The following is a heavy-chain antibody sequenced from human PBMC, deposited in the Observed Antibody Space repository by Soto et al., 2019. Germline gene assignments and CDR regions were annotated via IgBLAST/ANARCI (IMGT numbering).Heavy chain of an antibody. J-gene: IGHJ4*02. Sequence: KPSETLSLTCTVSGGSISSGGYYWSWIRQHPGKGLEWIGYIYYSGSTYYNPSLKSRVTISVDTSKNQFSLKLSSVTAADTAVYYCARVERALWGTSDYWGQGTLVTVSS. CDR3: ARVERALWGTSDY. CDR2: IYYSGST. V-gene: IGHV4-31*03. CDR1: GGSISSGGYY. D-gene: IGHD1-1*01.